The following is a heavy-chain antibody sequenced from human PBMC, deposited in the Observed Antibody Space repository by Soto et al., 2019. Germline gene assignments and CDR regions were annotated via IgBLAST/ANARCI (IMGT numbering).Heavy chain of an antibody. Sequence: QVQLVESGGGLVKPGGSLRLSCAASGFTFSDYYMSWIRQAPGKWLEWVSYISSSGSTIYYADSVKCRFTISMDNAKYSLYPHMNGPSAEDTAVYYCASDWSNGCVWGQGTLVIFSS. CDR2: ISSSGSTI. CDR1: GFTFSDYY. CDR3: ASDWSNGCV. D-gene: IGHD2-8*01. V-gene: IGHV3-11*01. J-gene: IGHJ1*01.